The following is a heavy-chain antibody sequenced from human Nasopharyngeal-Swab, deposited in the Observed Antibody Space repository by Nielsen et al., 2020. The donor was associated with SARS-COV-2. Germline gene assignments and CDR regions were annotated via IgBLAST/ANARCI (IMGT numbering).Heavy chain of an antibody. CDR3: AALNSGSFRY. D-gene: IGHD1-26*01. CDR2: IVVPNGNT. J-gene: IGHJ4*02. Sequence: SVKVSCKASGFTFTSSALKWVRQARGQRLEWIGWIVVPNGNTNYAQKFQERVTITRDMSTSTAYMELRSQRSEDTAVYYCAALNSGSFRYWGQGTLVSVSS. CDR1: GFTFTSSA. V-gene: IGHV1-58*01.